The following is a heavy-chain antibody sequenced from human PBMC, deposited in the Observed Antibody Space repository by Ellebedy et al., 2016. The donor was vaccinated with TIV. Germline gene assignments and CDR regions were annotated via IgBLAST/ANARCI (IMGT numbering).Heavy chain of an antibody. V-gene: IGHV1-18*04. CDR2: ISAFNGDT. CDR1: GYKFTSYG. CDR3: ARGFYERFDP. D-gene: IGHD2/OR15-2a*01. Sequence: ASVKVPCKASGYKFTSYGISWVRQAPGQGLEGMGWISAFNGDTNYAQKFQGRVTMTTDTLTSTAYMELRSLRSDETAVYYCARGFYERFDPWGQGTLVTVSS. J-gene: IGHJ5*02.